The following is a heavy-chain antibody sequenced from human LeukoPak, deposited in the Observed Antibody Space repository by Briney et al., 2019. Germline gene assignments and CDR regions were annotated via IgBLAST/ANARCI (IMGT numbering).Heavy chain of an antibody. Sequence: SETLSLTCAVYGGSFSGYYWSWIRPPPGKGLEWIGEINHSGSTNYNPSLKSRVTISVDTSKNQFSLKLSSVTAADTAVYYCASTTPIGGRQQWLWPGLFDPWGQGTLVTVSS. J-gene: IGHJ5*02. V-gene: IGHV4-34*01. CDR1: GGSFSGYY. CDR3: ASTTPIGGRQQWLWPGLFDP. D-gene: IGHD6-19*01. CDR2: INHSGST.